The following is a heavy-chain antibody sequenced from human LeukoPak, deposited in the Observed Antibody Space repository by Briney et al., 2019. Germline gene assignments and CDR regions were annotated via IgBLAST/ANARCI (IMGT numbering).Heavy chain of an antibody. J-gene: IGHJ3*02. V-gene: IGHV1-46*01. CDR2: INPSGGST. CDR1: GYTFTSYY. Sequence: ASVKVSCKASGYTFTSYYMHWVRQAPGQGLEWMGIINPSGGSTSYAQKFQGRVTMTRDMSTSTVYMELSSLRSEDTAVYYCARVALRYFDWLSPTGPFDIWGQGTMVTVSS. CDR3: ARVALRYFDWLSPTGPFDI. D-gene: IGHD3-9*01.